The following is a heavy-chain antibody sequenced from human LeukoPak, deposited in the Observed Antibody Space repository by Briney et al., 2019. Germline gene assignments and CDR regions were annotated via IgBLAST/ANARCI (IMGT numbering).Heavy chain of an antibody. V-gene: IGHV3-23*01. J-gene: IGHJ4*02. CDR1: SGFA. Sequence: GGSLRLSCAAFSGFAMSWVRQAPGKGLEWVSAINGRGDDTYYPDSVKGQFTISRDNSKNTLYLQMNSLRAEDTAVYYCAKEWGDYYDSSGEITIDYWGQGTLVTVSS. CDR2: INGRGDDT. D-gene: IGHD3-22*01. CDR3: AKEWGDYYDSSGEITIDY.